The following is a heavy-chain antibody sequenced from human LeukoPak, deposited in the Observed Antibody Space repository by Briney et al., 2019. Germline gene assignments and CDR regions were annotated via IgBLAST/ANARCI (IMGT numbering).Heavy chain of an antibody. CDR1: GFTFSSYW. CDR3: AREGYSGPYLDY. V-gene: IGHV3-74*01. D-gene: IGHD4-11*01. Sequence: PGGSLRLSCAAPGFTFSSYWIQWVRQAPGKGLVWVSRINSDGSSTSHADSVKGRFTISRDNAKNTLFLQMNSLRAEDTAVYYCAREGYSGPYLDYWGQGTLVTVSS. J-gene: IGHJ4*02. CDR2: INSDGSST.